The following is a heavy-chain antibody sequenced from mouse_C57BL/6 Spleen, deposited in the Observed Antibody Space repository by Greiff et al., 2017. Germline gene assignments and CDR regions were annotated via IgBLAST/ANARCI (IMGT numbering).Heavy chain of an antibody. V-gene: IGHV1-75*01. CDR2: IFPGSGST. CDR3: ASPLYYGSSYGAMDY. CDR1: GYTFTDYY. J-gene: IGHJ4*01. Sequence: QVQLQQSGPELVKPGASVKISCKASGYTFTDYYINWVKQRPGQGLEWIGWIFPGSGSTYYNEKFKGKATLTVDKSSSTAYMLLSSLTSEDSAVXFCASPLYYGSSYGAMDYWGQGTSVTVSS. D-gene: IGHD1-1*01.